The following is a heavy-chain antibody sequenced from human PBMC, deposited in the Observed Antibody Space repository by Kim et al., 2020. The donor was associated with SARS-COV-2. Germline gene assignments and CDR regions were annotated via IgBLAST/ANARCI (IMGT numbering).Heavy chain of an antibody. V-gene: IGHV4-61*01. J-gene: IGHJ6*02. CDR3: ARGYCSSTSCTDYYYGMDV. CDR2: IYYSGST. CDR1: GGSVSSGSYY. Sequence: SETLSLTCTVSGGSVSSGSYYWSWIRQPPGKGLEWIGYIYYSGSTNYNPSLKSRVTISVDTSKNQFSLKLSSVTAADTAVYYCARGYCSSTSCTDYYYGMDVWGQGTTVTVSS. D-gene: IGHD2-2*01.